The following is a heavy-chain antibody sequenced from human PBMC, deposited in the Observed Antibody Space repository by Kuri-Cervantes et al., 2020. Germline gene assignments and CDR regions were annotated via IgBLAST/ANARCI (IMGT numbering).Heavy chain of an antibody. CDR1: GFTVSSNY. V-gene: IGHV3-53*01. D-gene: IGHD1-26*01. J-gene: IGHJ6*02. Sequence: GESLKISCAASGFTVSSNYMSWVRQAPGKGLEWVSAISDRGSSGGTYHADSVKGRFTISRDNAKNTMSVQMNSLRDEDTGVYYCARGDSGGMDVWGQGTTVTVSS. CDR2: ISDRGSSGGT. CDR3: ARGDSGGMDV.